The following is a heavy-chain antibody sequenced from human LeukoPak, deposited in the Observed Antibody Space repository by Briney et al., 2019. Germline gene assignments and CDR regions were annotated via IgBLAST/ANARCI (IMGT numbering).Heavy chain of an antibody. CDR3: ARNGRRTTVTSDV. CDR1: GFSFSTCA. CDR2: IVGSGGST. V-gene: IGHV3-23*01. J-gene: IGHJ4*02. D-gene: IGHD4-17*01. Sequence: QPGGSLRLSCAASGFSFSTCAMNWVRQAPGKGLEWVSAIVGSGGSTNYADSVKGRFTISRDNSKNTLYLQMNSLRDEDTALYYCARNGRRTTVTSDVWGQGTLVTVSS.